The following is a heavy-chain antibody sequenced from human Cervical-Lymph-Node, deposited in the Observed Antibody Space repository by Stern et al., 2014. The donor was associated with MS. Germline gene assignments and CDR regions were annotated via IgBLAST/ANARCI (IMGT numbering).Heavy chain of an antibody. Sequence: QLVESGPGLVKPSETLSLTCSVSGGSISRSTYYWGWIRQPPGKGLEWIGSIYYSGTTYYNPSLKSRVTIDTSTNQSSLRPTSVTAADTAVYYCARHDGWLPHYWSQGTLVTVSS. CDR3: ARHDGWLPHY. J-gene: IGHJ4*02. D-gene: IGHD5-12*01. CDR2: IYYSGTT. CDR1: GGSISRSTYY. V-gene: IGHV4-39*01.